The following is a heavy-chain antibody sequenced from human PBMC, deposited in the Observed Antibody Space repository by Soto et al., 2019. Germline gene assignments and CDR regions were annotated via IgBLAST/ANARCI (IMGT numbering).Heavy chain of an antibody. CDR3: ARLYYYARTGYWNFSY. V-gene: IGHV1-69*13. J-gene: IGHJ4*01. D-gene: IGHD3-22*01. CDR2: IIPIFGTA. Sequence: SVKVSCKASGGTFSRYAISWVRQAPGQGLEWMGGIIPIFGTANYAQKFQGRVTITADESTSTAYMELSSLRSEDTAVYYCARLYYYARTGYWNFSYWGDVTLLTVSS. CDR1: GGTFSRYA.